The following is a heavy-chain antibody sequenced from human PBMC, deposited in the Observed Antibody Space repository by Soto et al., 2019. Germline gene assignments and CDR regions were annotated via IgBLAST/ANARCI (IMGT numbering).Heavy chain of an antibody. Sequence: QVQLQESGPGLVKPSQTLSLTCTVSGDSISRFYWNWIRQPPGKGLEWIGYISHSGSTNYNPSLQSPVTISADTSKNQFSLKLSSVPAADTAVYYCARDDTTGGFAFWGQGTLVTVSS. V-gene: IGHV4-59*01. CDR1: GDSISRFY. J-gene: IGHJ4*02. D-gene: IGHD2-2*01. CDR3: ARDDTTGGFAF. CDR2: ISHSGST.